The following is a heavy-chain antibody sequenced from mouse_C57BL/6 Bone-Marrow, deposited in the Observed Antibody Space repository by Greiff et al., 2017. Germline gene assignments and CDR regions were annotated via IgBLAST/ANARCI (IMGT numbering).Heavy chain of an antibody. V-gene: IGHV14-1*01. J-gene: IGHJ2*01. CDR2: IDPEDGDT. CDR1: GFNIKDYY. CDR3: TTRSYYSNLPYYFDY. Sequence: VQLQQSGAELVRPGASVKLSCTASGFNIKDYYMHWVKQRPEQGLEWIGRIDPEDGDTEYAPKFQGKATMTADTSSNTAYLQLSSLTSEDTAVYYCTTRSYYSNLPYYFDYWGQGTTLTVSS. D-gene: IGHD2-5*01.